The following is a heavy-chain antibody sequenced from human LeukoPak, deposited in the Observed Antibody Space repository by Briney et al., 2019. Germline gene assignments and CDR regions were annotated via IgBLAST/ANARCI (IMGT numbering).Heavy chain of an antibody. CDR1: DGSISSSNYY. V-gene: IGHV4-39*01. D-gene: IGHD3-22*01. CDR2: IFYTGNT. J-gene: IGHJ4*02. Sequence: SETLSLTCTVSDGSISSSNYYWAWIRQPPGKGLEWIANIFYTGNTYYNPSLKSRVTISIDTSKNQFSLRLNSVTATDTAVYYCAGTYYYDSSGYYHYSLWGQGTLVTVSS. CDR3: AGTYYYDSSGYYHYSL.